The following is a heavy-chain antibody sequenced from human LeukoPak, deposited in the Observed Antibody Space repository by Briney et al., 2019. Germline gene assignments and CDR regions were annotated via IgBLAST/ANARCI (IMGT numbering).Heavy chain of an antibody. D-gene: IGHD1-1*01. Sequence: GGSLRLSCDASGFYLSDYSMNWVRQAPGKGLEWLSYISRSSSNIAYADSVKGRFTSSRDNAKNSLYLQMNSLRVEDTALYFCVRDINWSFDYWGQGALVTVSS. CDR1: GFYLSDYS. V-gene: IGHV3-48*04. CDR3: VRDINWSFDY. J-gene: IGHJ4*02. CDR2: ISRSSSNI.